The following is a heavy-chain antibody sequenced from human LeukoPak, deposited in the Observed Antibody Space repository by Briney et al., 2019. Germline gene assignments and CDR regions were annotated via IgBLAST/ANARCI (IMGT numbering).Heavy chain of an antibody. J-gene: IGHJ3*02. CDR1: GYTFTDYY. V-gene: IGHV1-2*02. D-gene: IGHD3-22*01. Sequence: ASVKLSCKASGYTFTDYYMHWVRQAPGQGLEWMGWINSNSGGTNYAQKFQGRVTMTRDTSISTAYMELSRLRSDDTAVYYCARNVGYYDSSGYYPDAFDIWGQGTMVTVSS. CDR3: ARNVGYYDSSGYYPDAFDI. CDR2: INSNSGGT.